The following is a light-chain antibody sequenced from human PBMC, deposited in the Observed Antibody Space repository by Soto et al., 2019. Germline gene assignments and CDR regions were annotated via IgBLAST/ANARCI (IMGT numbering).Light chain of an antibody. V-gene: IGKV1-27*01. CDR3: QEYRSAPRMYT. CDR2: AAS. Sequence: DIQMTQPPSSLSASVGDAVTITCRASQGIRNFLAWYQQKPGEVPKLLIYAASTLQSGVPSRFSGSVSGTDFTLTISSLQPEDVATYYCQEYRSAPRMYTFGQGTKVDIK. J-gene: IGKJ2*01. CDR1: QGIRNF.